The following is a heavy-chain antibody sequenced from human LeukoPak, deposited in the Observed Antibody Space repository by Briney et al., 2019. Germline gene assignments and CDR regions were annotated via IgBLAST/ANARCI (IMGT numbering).Heavy chain of an antibody. CDR1: GYTFNNFA. J-gene: IGHJ4*02. CDR2: ISAYNGNT. D-gene: IGHD4-17*01. Sequence: ASVEVSCKASGYTFNNFAISWVRQAPGQGLEWTGWISAYNGNTNYVQKFQGRVTMTTDTSTSETYMELRSLRSDDTAVYYCARAYFSGDYGSFDYWGQGTLVTVSS. CDR3: ARAYFSGDYGSFDY. V-gene: IGHV1-18*01.